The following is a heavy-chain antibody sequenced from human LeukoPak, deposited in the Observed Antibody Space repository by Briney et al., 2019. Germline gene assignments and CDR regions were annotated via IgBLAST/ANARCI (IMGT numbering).Heavy chain of an antibody. J-gene: IGHJ4*02. CDR2: IYNSGST. D-gene: IGHD6-13*01. V-gene: IGHV4-59*08. CDR3: AAAAAGTGVDY. CDR1: GGSINSYY. Sequence: SETLSLTCTVSGGSINSYYWNWIRQPQGKGLEWIGYIYNSGSTNYNPSLKSRISMSVDTSKNQFSLKLTAVTATDTAVYYCAAAAAGTGVDYWGQGTLVTVSS.